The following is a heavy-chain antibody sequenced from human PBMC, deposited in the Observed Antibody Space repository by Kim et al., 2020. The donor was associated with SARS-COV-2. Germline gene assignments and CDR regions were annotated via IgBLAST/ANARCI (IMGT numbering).Heavy chain of an antibody. V-gene: IGHV3-73*01. CDR2: VSGYAK. Sequence: VSGYAKAHAASVKGRFTISRDDSKNTAYLQMNSLKTEDTAVYYCSRHPEYWGQGTLVTVSS. J-gene: IGHJ4*02. CDR3: SRHPEY.